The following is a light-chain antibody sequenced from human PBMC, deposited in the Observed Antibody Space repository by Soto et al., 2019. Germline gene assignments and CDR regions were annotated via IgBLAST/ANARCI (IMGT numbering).Light chain of an antibody. CDR3: QQSFSALWT. J-gene: IGKJ1*01. CDR1: QSVSSY. CDR2: DAS. V-gene: IGKV3-11*01. Sequence: EIVLTQSPATLSLSPGERATLSCRASQSVSSYLGWYRQKPGQAPRPLIYDASNRATGIPARFSGSGSGTDFTLTISSLQLEDFATYYCQQSFSALWTFGQGTKVDIK.